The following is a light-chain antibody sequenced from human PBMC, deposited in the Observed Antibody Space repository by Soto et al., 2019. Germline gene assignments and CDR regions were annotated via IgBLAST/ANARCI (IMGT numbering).Light chain of an antibody. Sequence: QSVLTQPASVSGSPGQSITISCTGTSSDVGGYNYVSWXXQQSGKAPKLMIHEVSNRPSGVYNRFSGSKSXXTASLTISGPQAEDEADYYCSSYTSSSTLYVFGTGTKVTVL. J-gene: IGLJ1*01. CDR1: SSDVGGYNY. CDR2: EVS. V-gene: IGLV2-14*01. CDR3: SSYTSSSTLYV.